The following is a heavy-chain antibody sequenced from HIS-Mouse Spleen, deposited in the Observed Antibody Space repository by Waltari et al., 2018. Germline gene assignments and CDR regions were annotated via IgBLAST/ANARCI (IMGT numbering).Heavy chain of an antibody. J-gene: IGHJ2*01. CDR2: IYYSGST. D-gene: IGHD6-13*01. V-gene: IGHV4-39*07. CDR1: GGSISSISYY. CDR3: AREIPYSSSWYDWYFDL. Sequence: QLQLQESGPGLVKPSETLSLTCTVSGGSISSISYYCGWIRPPPGKGLEWIGSIYYSGSTYYNPSLKSRVTISVDTSKNQFSLKLSSVTAADTAVYYCAREIPYSSSWYDWYFDLWGRGTLVTVSS.